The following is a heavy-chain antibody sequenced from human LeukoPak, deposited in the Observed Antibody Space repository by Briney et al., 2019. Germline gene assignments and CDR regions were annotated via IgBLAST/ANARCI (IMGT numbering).Heavy chain of an antibody. Sequence: SETLSLTCTVSGGSISSSSYYWGWIRQPPGRGLEWIGSIYYSGSTYYNPSLKSRVTMSVDTSKNQFSLKLSSVTAADTAVYYCARDLDYWGQGTLVTVSS. CDR1: GGSISSSSYY. V-gene: IGHV4-39*07. CDR3: ARDLDY. CDR2: IYYSGST. J-gene: IGHJ4*02.